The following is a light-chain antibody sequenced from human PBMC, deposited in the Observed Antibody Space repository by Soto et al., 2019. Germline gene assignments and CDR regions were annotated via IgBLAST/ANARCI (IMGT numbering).Light chain of an antibody. CDR1: NRDVGTHNY. CDR2: DVV. CDR3: FSYAGGSTFV. Sequence: QSALTQPPSASGSPGQSVTISCTGTNRDVGTHNYVPWYQQYPGKAPKLLIYDVVKRPSGIPHRFSGSKSGNTASLTVSGLQADDEADYYCFSYAGGSTFVFGTGTKVTV. J-gene: IGLJ1*01. V-gene: IGLV2-8*01.